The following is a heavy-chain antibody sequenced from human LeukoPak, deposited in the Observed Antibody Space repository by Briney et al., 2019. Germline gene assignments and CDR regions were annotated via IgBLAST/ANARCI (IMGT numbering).Heavy chain of an antibody. CDR2: IYSGGST. CDR3: ASGSSWFSSFDY. D-gene: IGHD6-13*01. V-gene: IGHV3-53*01. J-gene: IGHJ4*02. CDR1: GFTVSSNY. Sequence: GGSLRLSCAASGFTVSSNYMSWVRQAPGKGLEWVSVIYSGGSTYYADSVKGRFTISRDNSKNTLYLQMNSLRAEDTAVYYCASGSSWFSSFDYWGQGTLVTVSS.